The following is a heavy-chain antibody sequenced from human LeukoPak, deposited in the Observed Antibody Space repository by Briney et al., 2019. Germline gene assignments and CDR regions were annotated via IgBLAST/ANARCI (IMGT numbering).Heavy chain of an antibody. V-gene: IGHV1-24*01. CDR1: GYTLTELS. CDR3: ATPKVYGSGSYSPRYYYYGMDV. D-gene: IGHD3-10*01. J-gene: IGHJ6*02. Sequence: ASVKVSCKVSGYTLTELSMHWVRQAPRKGLEWMGGFDPEDGETIYAQKFQGRVTMTEDTSTDTAYMELSSLRSEDTAVYYCATPKVYGSGSYSPRYYYYGMDVWGQGTTVTVSS. CDR2: FDPEDGET.